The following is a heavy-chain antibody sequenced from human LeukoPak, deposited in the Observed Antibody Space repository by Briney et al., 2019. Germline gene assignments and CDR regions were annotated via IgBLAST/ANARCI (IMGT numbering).Heavy chain of an antibody. CDR3: ARQPLAYYDSSGYCFDY. CDR2: IYTSVST. V-gene: IGHV4-4*09. CDR1: DGSISSYY. Sequence: SETLSLTCTVSDGSISSYYWSWIRQPPGKGLEWIGYIYTSVSTNYNPSLKSRVTISVDTSKNQFSLKLSSVTAADTAVYYCARQPLAYYDSSGYCFDYWDQGTLVTVSS. J-gene: IGHJ4*02. D-gene: IGHD3-22*01.